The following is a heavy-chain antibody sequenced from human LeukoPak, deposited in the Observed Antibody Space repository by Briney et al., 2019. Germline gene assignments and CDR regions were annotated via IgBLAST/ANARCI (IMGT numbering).Heavy chain of an antibody. CDR1: GFTFRTYA. CDR3: AKDHWDITMVRGVIITQYYFDY. V-gene: IGHV3-30-3*01. CDR2: TSYNENNR. D-gene: IGHD3-10*01. J-gene: IGHJ4*02. Sequence: GRSLRLSCAASGFTFRTYAFHWVRQAPGKGLEWVAVTSYNENNRYYADSVKGRFTISKDDSKNTLYLQMNSLRAEDTAVYYCAKDHWDITMVRGVIITQYYFDYWGQGTLVTVSS.